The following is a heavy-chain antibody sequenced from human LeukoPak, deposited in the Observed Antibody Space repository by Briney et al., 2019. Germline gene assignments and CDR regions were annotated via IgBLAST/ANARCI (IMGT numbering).Heavy chain of an antibody. Sequence: GGSLRLSCEASGFTCSSYAMNWVRQAPGKGLEWVSGISGGGGSTYYADSVKGRFTISRDNSKNTLHLQMYSLRAEDTAVYYCTSPGIAVAGSVGFDPWGQGTLVTVSS. V-gene: IGHV3-23*01. CDR1: GFTCSSYA. CDR3: TSPGIAVAGSVGFDP. J-gene: IGHJ5*02. D-gene: IGHD6-19*01. CDR2: ISGGGGST.